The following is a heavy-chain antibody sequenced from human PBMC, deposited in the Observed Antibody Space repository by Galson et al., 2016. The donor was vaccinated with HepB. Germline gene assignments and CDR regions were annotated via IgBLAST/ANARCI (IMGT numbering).Heavy chain of an antibody. V-gene: IGHV3-15*01. CDR2: IKSKLDGETR. J-gene: IGHJ4*02. Sequence: SLRLSCAASGYIFNNAWMTWARQSPGKGLEWVGRIKSKLDGETRDYAAPVKGRFIISRDDSTDTLFLQMNSLKPEDTAVYYCTTGYCSTTSCSSLDYWGLGTLVTVSS. D-gene: IGHD2-2*01. CDR3: TTGYCSTTSCSSLDY. CDR1: GYIFNNAW.